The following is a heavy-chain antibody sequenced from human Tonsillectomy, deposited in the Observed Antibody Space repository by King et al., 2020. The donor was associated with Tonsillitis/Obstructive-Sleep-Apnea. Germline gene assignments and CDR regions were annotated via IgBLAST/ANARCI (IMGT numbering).Heavy chain of an antibody. V-gene: IGHV3-53*01. D-gene: IGHD3-9*01. CDR2: IYSGGST. CDR3: ARSRTDYDILTGYLLDAFDI. Sequence: VQLVESGGGLIQPGGSLRLSCAASGFTVSSNYMSWVRQAPGKGLEWVSVIYSGGSTYYADSVKGRFTISRDNSKNTLYLQMNSLRAEDTTVYYCARSRTDYDILTGYLLDAFDIWGQGAMVTVSS. J-gene: IGHJ3*02. CDR1: GFTVSSNY.